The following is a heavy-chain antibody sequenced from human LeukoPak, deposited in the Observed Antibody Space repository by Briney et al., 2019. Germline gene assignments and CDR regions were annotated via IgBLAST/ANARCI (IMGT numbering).Heavy chain of an antibody. D-gene: IGHD3-10*01. J-gene: IGHJ5*02. V-gene: IGHV1-24*01. CDR1: GYTLTELS. CDR3: ATDMKWFGELLWKFDP. Sequence: ASVKVSCKVSGYTLTELSMHWVRQAPGKGLEWMGGFDPEDGETIYAQKSQGRVTMTEDTSTDTAYMELSSLRSEDTAVYYCATDMKWFGELLWKFDPWGQGTLVTVSS. CDR2: FDPEDGET.